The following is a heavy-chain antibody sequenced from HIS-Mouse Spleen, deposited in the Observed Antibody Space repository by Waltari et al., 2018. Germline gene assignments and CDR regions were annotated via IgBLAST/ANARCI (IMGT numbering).Heavy chain of an antibody. CDR2: IYYSGST. J-gene: IGHJ2*01. V-gene: IGHV4-39*07. Sequence: QLQLQESGPGLVKPSETLSLTCTCPGGSISSSSYYWGWIRQPPGKGLAWIGSIYYSGSTYYNPSLKSRVTISVDTSKNQFSLKLSSVTAADTAVYYCAREIPYSSSWYDWYFDLWGRGTLVTVSS. CDR1: GGSISSSSYY. CDR3: AREIPYSSSWYDWYFDL. D-gene: IGHD6-13*01.